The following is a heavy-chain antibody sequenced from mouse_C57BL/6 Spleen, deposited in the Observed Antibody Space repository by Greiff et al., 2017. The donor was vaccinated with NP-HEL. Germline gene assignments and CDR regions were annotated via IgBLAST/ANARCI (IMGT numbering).Heavy chain of an antibody. CDR3: ARCDYDPAWFAY. Sequence: VQLQQSGAELVRPGASVKLSCTASGFNIKDYYMHWVKQRPEQGLEWIGRIDPEDGDTEYAPKFQGKATITADTSSNTAYLQLSSLTSEDTAVYYCARCDYDPAWFAYWGQGTLVTVSA. CDR2: IDPEDGDT. D-gene: IGHD2-4*01. V-gene: IGHV14-2*01. J-gene: IGHJ3*01. CDR1: GFNIKDYY.